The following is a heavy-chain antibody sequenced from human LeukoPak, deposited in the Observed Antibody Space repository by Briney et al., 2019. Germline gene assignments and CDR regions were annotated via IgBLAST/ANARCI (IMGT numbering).Heavy chain of an antibody. CDR3: AAPATD. CDR2: VNEDGTAK. Sequence: PGGSLRLSCAISGVTCSSCWMNWVRQAPGKGLEWVATVNEDGTAKFYVDSVKGRFTIFRDNARSSLALQMNSLSVEDTAMYYCAAPATDWGQGTLVTVSS. V-gene: IGHV3-7*01. CDR1: GVTCSSCW. J-gene: IGHJ4*02.